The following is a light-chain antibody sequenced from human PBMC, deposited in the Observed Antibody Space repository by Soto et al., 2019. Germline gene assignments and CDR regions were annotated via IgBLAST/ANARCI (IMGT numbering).Light chain of an antibody. CDR2: GVT. CDR3: TSYTSSSTYV. V-gene: IGLV2-14*01. CDR1: SSDIGGYNY. Sequence: QSALTQPASVSESPGQSITISCAGTSSDIGGYNYVSWYQQHPDKAPKLMIYGVTNRPSGVSDRFSGSKSGNTASLTISGLQAEDEADYYCTSYTSSSTYVFGAGTKVTVL. J-gene: IGLJ1*01.